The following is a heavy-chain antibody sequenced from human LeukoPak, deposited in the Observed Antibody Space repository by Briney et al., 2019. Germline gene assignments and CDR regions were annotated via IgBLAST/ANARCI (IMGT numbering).Heavy chain of an antibody. CDR1: GFTFSGSA. V-gene: IGHV3-73*01. J-gene: IGHJ4*02. CDR2: IGNKVSNYAT. D-gene: IGHD1-1*01. Sequence: GGSLRLSCAASGFTFSGSAMHWVRQASGKGLEWVGHIGNKVSNYATEYAPSMRGRLPISRDDSKDTAYLQVDSLKTEDTAVYYCAGNYNSWTGLNYWGQGTLVTVSS. CDR3: AGNYNSWTGLNY.